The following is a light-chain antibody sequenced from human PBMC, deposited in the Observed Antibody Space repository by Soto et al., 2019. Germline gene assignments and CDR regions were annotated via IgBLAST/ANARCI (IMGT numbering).Light chain of an antibody. V-gene: IGLV2-18*02. J-gene: IGLJ1*01. CDR1: SIDVGNFDL. CDR3: SSYTSSNPLV. CDR2: QVS. Sequence: QSALTQPPSVSGSPGQSVTISCTGTSIDVGNFDLVSWYQQPPGTAPKLLIYQVSNRPSGVPDRFSGSQSGNTASLTISGLQAEDEADYYCSSYTSSNPLVFGTGTKLTVL.